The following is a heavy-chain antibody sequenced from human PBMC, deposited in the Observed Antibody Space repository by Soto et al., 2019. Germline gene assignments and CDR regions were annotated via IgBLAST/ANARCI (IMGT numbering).Heavy chain of an antibody. Sequence: SETLSLTCAVSGYSINSGYYWGWIRQPPGKGLEWIGSVFHSGTTYSNPSLKTRLTISVDTSKNEISLKLSSVTAADTAVYYCASSGGSYHPFDYWGQGTLVTVSS. J-gene: IGHJ4*02. CDR2: VFHSGTT. CDR3: ASSGGSYHPFDY. V-gene: IGHV4-38-2*01. D-gene: IGHD2-15*01. CDR1: GYSINSGYY.